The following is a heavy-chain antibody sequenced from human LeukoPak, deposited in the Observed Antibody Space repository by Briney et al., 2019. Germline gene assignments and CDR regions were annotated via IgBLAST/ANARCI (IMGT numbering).Heavy chain of an antibody. CDR1: GGSISSYY. CDR2: IYTSGST. V-gene: IGHV4-4*07. CDR3: ARVIDFWSGYPLDY. J-gene: IGHJ4*02. Sequence: SSETLSLTCTVSGGSISSYYWSWIRQPAGKGLEWIGRIYTSGSTNYNPSLKSRVTISVDTSKNQFSLKLSSVTAADTAVYYCARVIDFWSGYPLDYWGQGTLVTVSS. D-gene: IGHD3-3*01.